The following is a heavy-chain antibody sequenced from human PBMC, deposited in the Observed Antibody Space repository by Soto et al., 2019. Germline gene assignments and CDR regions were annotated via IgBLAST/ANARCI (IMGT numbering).Heavy chain of an antibody. V-gene: IGHV1-18*01. D-gene: IGHD2-8*01. CDR3: AKNGQPPYYYYGLDV. Sequence: ASVKVSWKASGYTFSRYGISWVRQAPGQGLEWMGWISGYNGDTNYAQKFQGRVTMTIDTSTTTAYMELRGLTSDDTAIYYCAKNGQPPYYYYGLDVWG. CDR1: GYTFSRYG. J-gene: IGHJ6*02. CDR2: ISGYNGDT.